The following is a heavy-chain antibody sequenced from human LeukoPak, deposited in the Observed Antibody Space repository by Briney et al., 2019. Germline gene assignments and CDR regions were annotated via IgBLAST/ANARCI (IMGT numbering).Heavy chain of an antibody. J-gene: IGHJ3*02. CDR1: GYTFTSYY. CDR3: ARGTRLRLGELSLRHAFDI. CDR2: INPSGGST. Sequence: GASVTVSCKASGYTFTSYYMHWVRQAPGQGLEWKGIINPSGGSTSYAQKFQGRVTMTRDTSTSTVYMELSSLRSEDTAVYYCARGTRLRLGELSLRHAFDIWGQGTMVTVSS. D-gene: IGHD3-16*02. V-gene: IGHV1-46*01.